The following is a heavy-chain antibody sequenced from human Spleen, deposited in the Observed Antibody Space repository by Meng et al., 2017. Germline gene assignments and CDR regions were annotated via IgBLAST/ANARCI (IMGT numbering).Heavy chain of an antibody. D-gene: IGHD6-25*01. V-gene: IGHV1-2*02. CDR3: ARDEDISAAGKLFGDY. CDR1: GYIFTGYY. J-gene: IGHJ4*02. CDR2: INANGGGT. Sequence: ASVKVSCKASGYIFTGYYMHWVRQAPGQGLEWMGWINANGGGTSYAQKFQGRVTMTRDTSISTAYMELSGLRSDDTAMYYCARDEDISAAGKLFGDYWGQGTLVTVSS.